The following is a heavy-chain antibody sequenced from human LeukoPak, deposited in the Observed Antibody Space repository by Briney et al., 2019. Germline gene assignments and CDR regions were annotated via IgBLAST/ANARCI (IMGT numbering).Heavy chain of an antibody. Sequence: SETLSLTCAVYGGSFSGYYWSWIRQPPGKGLEWIGEINHSGSTNYNPSLKSRVTISVDTSKNQFSLKLSSVTAADTAVYYCARHELIQQVDWFDPWGQGTLVTVSS. CDR3: ARHELIQQVDWFDP. J-gene: IGHJ5*02. V-gene: IGHV4-34*01. CDR2: INHSGST. CDR1: GGSFSGYY. D-gene: IGHD3-16*01.